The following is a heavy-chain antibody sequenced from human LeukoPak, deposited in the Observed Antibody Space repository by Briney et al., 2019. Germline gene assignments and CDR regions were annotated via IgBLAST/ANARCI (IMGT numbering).Heavy chain of an antibody. Sequence: SVKVSCKASGGTFSSHAIAWVRQAPGQGPEWMGGIIPISGTATYAQKFQGRVTITTDESTSTTYMELSSLASDDAAVYYCARGLQYQLLKALGYYYMDVWGEGTTVTVFS. J-gene: IGHJ6*03. CDR3: ARGLQYQLLKALGYYYMDV. CDR2: IIPISGTA. CDR1: GGTFSSHA. V-gene: IGHV1-69*05. D-gene: IGHD2-2*01.